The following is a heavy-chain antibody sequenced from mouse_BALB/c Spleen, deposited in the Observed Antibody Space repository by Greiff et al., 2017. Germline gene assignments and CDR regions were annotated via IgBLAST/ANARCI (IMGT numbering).Heavy chain of an antibody. CDR1: GFSLTSYG. Sequence: VKLMESGPSLVQPSQSLSITCTVSGFSLTSYGVHWVRQSPGKGLEWLGVIWRGGSTDYNAAFMSRLSITKDNSKSQVFFKMNSLQADDTAIYYCAKNGYDGGGYYAMDYWGQGTSVTVSS. D-gene: IGHD2-2*01. CDR2: IWRGGST. V-gene: IGHV2-5-1*01. J-gene: IGHJ4*01. CDR3: AKNGYDGGGYYAMDY.